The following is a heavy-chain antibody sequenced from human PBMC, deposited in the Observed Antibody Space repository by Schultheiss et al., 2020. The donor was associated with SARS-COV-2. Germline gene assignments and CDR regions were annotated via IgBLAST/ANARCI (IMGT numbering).Heavy chain of an antibody. CDR2: ISVYNGNT. CDR1: GYTFTSYV. CDR3: ARLPPTYYDSSGSDY. V-gene: IGHV1-18*04. J-gene: IGHJ4*02. Sequence: ASVKVSCMASGYTFTSYVISCVRQAPGQGLEWMGWISVYNGNTNNAQKLQGRVTMTTDTSTSTVYMELRSLRSDDTAVYYCARLPPTYYDSSGSDYRGQGTLVTVSS. D-gene: IGHD3-22*01.